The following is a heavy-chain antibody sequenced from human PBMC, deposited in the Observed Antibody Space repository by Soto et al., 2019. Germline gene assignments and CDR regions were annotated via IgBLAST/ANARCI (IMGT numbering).Heavy chain of an antibody. D-gene: IGHD6-13*01. CDR2: INHSGST. CDR1: GGSFSGYY. CDR3: ARDIAAAGDFDY. J-gene: IGHJ4*02. V-gene: IGHV4-34*01. Sequence: SETLSLTCAVYGGSFSGYYWSWIRQPPGKGLEWIGEINHSGSTNYNPSLKSRVTISVDTSKNQFSLKLSSVTAADTAVYYCARDIAAAGDFDYWGQGTLVTVSS.